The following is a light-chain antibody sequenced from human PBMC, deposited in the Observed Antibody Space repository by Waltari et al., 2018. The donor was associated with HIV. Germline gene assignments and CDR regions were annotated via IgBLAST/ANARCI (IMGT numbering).Light chain of an antibody. CDR2: LGS. V-gene: IGKV2-28*01. CDR1: QSLLHRNGYNY. Sequence: DIVMTQSPLSLPVTPGEPASISCSSSQSLLHRNGYNYLDWFLQKPGQSPQVLIYLGSNRAPGVPDRFSGSGSGTDFTLKISRVEAEDVGVYYCMQGLQTWTFGQGTKVEIK. J-gene: IGKJ1*01. CDR3: MQGLQTWT.